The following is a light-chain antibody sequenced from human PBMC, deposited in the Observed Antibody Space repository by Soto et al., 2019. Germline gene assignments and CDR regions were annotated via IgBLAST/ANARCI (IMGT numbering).Light chain of an antibody. CDR2: DAS. Sequence: DIQMTQSPSTLPASVGDRVTITCRPSQSISSWLAWYQQKPGKAPTLLIYDASNLESGVPSRFSGSGSGTEFTLTISRLQPDDLATFYCQQYASYPWTFGQGAKVDIK. CDR3: QQYASYPWT. CDR1: QSISSW. V-gene: IGKV1-5*01. J-gene: IGKJ1*01.